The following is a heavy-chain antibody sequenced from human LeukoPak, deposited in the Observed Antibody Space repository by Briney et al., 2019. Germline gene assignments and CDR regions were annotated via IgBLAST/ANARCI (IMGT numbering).Heavy chain of an antibody. CDR2: ISHSGRT. CDR3: ESKDSGSYNGFDY. CDR1: CYSISSVYY. J-gene: IGHJ4*01. D-gene: IGHD1-26*01. Sequence: SETLSLTCTGSCYSISSVYYWVWIRQPPGKAREGGGSISHSGRTYYNPSLKSPVTISVDTSNKQFSPKLGSATAPGPPGDYFESKDSGSYNGFDYWGKGTLVTVSS. V-gene: IGHV4-38-2*02.